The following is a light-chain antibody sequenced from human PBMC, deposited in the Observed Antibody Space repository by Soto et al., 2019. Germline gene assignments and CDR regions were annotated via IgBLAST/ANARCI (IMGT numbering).Light chain of an antibody. V-gene: IGKV1-39*01. J-gene: IGKJ1*01. CDR3: QQCYSSPET. CDR2: AAS. CDR1: QSIASY. Sequence: DLQMTQSPSSLSASVGDRVTITCRASQSIASYLNWYQHKPGKAPKLLIYAASTLQSGVPSRFSGSGSGTDFTLTISSLQPEDFATYYCQQCYSSPETFGQGTPVEI.